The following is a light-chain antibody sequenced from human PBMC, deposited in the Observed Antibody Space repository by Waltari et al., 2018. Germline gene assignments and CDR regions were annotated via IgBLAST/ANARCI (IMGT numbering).Light chain of an antibody. Sequence: QSALTQPASVSGSPGQSITISCTGTSSDVGGYNYVSWYQQYPGKAPKLMIYEVSNRPSWVSNRFSGSKSGNTASLTISGLQAEDEADYYCSSYTSSTTWVFGGGTKLTVL. CDR3: SSYTSSTTWV. CDR2: EVS. V-gene: IGLV2-14*01. J-gene: IGLJ3*02. CDR1: SSDVGGYNY.